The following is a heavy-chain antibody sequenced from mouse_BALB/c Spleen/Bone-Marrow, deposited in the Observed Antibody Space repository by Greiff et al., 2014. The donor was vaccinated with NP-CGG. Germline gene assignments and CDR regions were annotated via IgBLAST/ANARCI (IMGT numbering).Heavy chain of an antibody. CDR1: GYTFTSYV. V-gene: IGHV1-14*01. D-gene: IGHD1-1*01. J-gene: IGHJ1*01. CDR3: ARGGYYGTSLYWYFDV. Sequence: VQLQQSGPELVKPGASVKMSCKASGYTFTSYVIHWVKQKPGQGLEWIGYINPYNDGTKYNEKFKGKATLTSDKSSSTAYMELSSLTSEDSAVYYGARGGYYGTSLYWYFDVWGAGTTVTVFS. CDR2: INPYNDGT.